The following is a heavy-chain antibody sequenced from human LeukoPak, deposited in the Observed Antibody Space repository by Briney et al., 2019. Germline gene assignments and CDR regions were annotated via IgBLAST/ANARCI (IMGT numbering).Heavy chain of an antibody. Sequence: PGGSLRLSCAASGFTVGSKYMSWVRQAPGKGLEWVSVIYSGGETHYADSVKGRFTISRDNSKNTLYLQMNSLRAEDTAVYYCARDRPVDYWGQGTLVTVSS. D-gene: IGHD6-6*01. CDR1: GFTVGSKY. CDR2: IYSGGET. V-gene: IGHV3-53*01. J-gene: IGHJ4*02. CDR3: ARDRPVDY.